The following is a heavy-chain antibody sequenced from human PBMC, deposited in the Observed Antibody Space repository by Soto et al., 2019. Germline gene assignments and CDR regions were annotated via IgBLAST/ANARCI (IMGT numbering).Heavy chain of an antibody. D-gene: IGHD6-13*01. CDR1: GLTFSHYS. J-gene: IGHJ6*02. V-gene: IGHV3-21*02. CDR3: ARVNSSSEYSNGMDV. Sequence: EVQLVESGGVLVKPGGSLRLSCAASGLTFSHYSMNWVRQAPGKGLEWVSSISGGGTYRYYAESVKGRFTISRDKAKNALDLQMKIPRAEDTAVDYFARVNSSSEYSNGMDVWGQGTTVTVSS. CDR2: ISGGGTYR.